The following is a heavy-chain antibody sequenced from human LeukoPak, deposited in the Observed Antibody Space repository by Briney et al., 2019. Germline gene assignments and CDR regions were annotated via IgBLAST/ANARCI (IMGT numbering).Heavy chain of an antibody. CDR1: GYSISSGYY. D-gene: IGHD2-21*02. Sequence: SETLSLTCTVSGYSISSGYYWGWIRQPPGKGLEWIGSIYHSGSTYYNPSLKSRVTISVDTSKNQFSLKLSSVTAADTAVYYCARVCGGDCYYFDYWGQGTLVTVSS. CDR3: ARVCGGDCYYFDY. CDR2: IYHSGST. J-gene: IGHJ4*02. V-gene: IGHV4-38-2*02.